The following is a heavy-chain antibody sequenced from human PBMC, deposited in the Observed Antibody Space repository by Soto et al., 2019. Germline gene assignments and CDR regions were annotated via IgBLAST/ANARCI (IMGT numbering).Heavy chain of an antibody. CDR3: ASTLVRTSPTSYYYYGMDV. Sequence: PGESLKISCKGSGYSFTSYWIGWVRQMPGKGLEWMGIIYPGDSDTRYSPSFRGQVTISADKSISTAYLQWSSLKASDTAMYYCASTLVRTSPTSYYYYGMDVWGQGTTVTVSS. J-gene: IGHJ6*02. V-gene: IGHV5-51*01. CDR1: GYSFTSYW. CDR2: IYPGDSDT.